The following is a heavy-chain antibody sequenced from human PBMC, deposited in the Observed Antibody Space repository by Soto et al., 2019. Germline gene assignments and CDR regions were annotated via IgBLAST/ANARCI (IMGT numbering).Heavy chain of an antibody. J-gene: IGHJ3*02. CDR2: ISYDGSNK. CDR3: AKDPGIVGATTISGAFDI. CDR1: GFPFSSYG. D-gene: IGHD1-26*01. Sequence: HPGGSLRLSCAASGFPFSSYGMHWVRQAPGKGLEWVAVISYDGSNKYYADSVKGRFTTSRDNSKNTLYLQMNSLRAEDTAVYYCAKDPGIVGATTISGAFDIWGQGTMVTVS. V-gene: IGHV3-30*18.